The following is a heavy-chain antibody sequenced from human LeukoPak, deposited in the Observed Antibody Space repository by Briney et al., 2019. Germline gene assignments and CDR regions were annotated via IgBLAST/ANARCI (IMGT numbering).Heavy chain of an antibody. Sequence: GGSLRLSCAASGFTFSSYAMSWVRQAPGKGLEWVSGMSGSGGSTYYADSVKGRFTISRDNAKNSLYLQMNSLRAEDTAVYYCATLVNYWSFDYWGQGTLVTVSS. D-gene: IGHD1-1*01. CDR3: ATLVNYWSFDY. CDR1: GFTFSSYA. J-gene: IGHJ4*02. V-gene: IGHV3-23*01. CDR2: MSGSGGST.